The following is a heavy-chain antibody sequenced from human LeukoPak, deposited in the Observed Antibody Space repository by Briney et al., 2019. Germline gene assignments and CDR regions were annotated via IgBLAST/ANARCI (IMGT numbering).Heavy chain of an antibody. V-gene: IGHV3-21*01. D-gene: IGHD2-15*01. CDR2: ISSSSSYI. Sequence: GGSLRLSCAASGFTFSSYSMNWVRQAPGKGLEWVSSISSSSSYIYYADSVKGRFTISRDNAKNSLYLQMNSLRAEDTAVYYCARGYCSGGSCRKVDAFDIWGQGTMVTVSS. CDR3: ARGYCSGGSCRKVDAFDI. CDR1: GFTFSSYS. J-gene: IGHJ3*02.